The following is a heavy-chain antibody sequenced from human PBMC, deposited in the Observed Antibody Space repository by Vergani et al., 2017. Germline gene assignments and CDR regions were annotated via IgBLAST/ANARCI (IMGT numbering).Heavy chain of an antibody. CDR2: IIPIFGTV. D-gene: IGHD3-9*01. J-gene: IGHJ3*02. CDR1: GGTFSSYA. V-gene: IGHV1-69*13. Sequence: QVQLVQSGAEVKKPGSSVKVSCKASGGTFSSYAISWVRQAPGQGLEWMGRIIPIFGTVNYAQNFQGRVTITADESTSTAYMELSSLRSEDTAGYYCARVTVIDTYKYDILTAYLSRSDAFDIWGQGTMVTVSS. CDR3: ARVTVIDTYKYDILTAYLSRSDAFDI.